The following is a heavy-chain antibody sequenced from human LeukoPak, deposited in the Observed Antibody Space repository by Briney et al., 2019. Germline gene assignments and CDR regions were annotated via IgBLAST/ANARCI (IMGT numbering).Heavy chain of an antibody. J-gene: IGHJ3*02. D-gene: IGHD4-17*01. V-gene: IGHV4-39*07. CDR2: VYYSGNT. Sequence: KPSETLSLTCTVSGGSIISSSYYWGWIRQPPWKGLEWIGSVYYSGNTYYNSSLKSRVTISVDTSKNQFSLKLSSVTAADTAIYYCTREYGFMTTVFHAFDIWGQGTMVTVSS. CDR1: GGSIISSSYY. CDR3: TREYGFMTTVFHAFDI.